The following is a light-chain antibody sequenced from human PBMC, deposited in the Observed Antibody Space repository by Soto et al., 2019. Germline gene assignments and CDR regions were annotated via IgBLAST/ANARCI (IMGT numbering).Light chain of an antibody. V-gene: IGKV3-15*01. CDR2: GAS. CDR3: QQYNNWPPYT. J-gene: IGKJ2*01. Sequence: EIVMTQSPATLSVSPGERATLSCRASRSVSSSLAWYQQKPGQAPRLLIYGASTRATGIPARFSGSGSETEFTLTISSLQSEDFAVYYCQQYNNWPPYTFGQGTKLEIK. CDR1: RSVSSS.